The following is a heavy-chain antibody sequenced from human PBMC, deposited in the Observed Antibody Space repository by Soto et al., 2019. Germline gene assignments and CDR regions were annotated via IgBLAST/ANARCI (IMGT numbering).Heavy chain of an antibody. CDR1: GGSVSTGSYY. D-gene: IGHD3-22*01. CDR3: ARQHYYYDSNGDYIENFQH. V-gene: IGHV4-61*01. J-gene: IGHJ1*01. CDR2: IHYSGST. Sequence: QVQLQESGPGLVKPSETLSLTCTVSGGSVSTGSYYWSWIRQPPGKGLEWLGYIHYSGSTNYNPSLKSRVTIAVDTSKNRFSLKLRSVTAADTAVYYCARQHYYYDSNGDYIENFQHWGQGTLVTVSS.